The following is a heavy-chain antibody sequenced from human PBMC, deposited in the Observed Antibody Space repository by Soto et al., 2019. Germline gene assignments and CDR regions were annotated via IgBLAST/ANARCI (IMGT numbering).Heavy chain of an antibody. Sequence: PSETLSLTCTVSGGSISSYYWSWIRQPPGKGLEWIGYIYYSGSTNYNPSLKSRVTISVDTSKNQFSLKLSSVTAADTAVYYCAREHCTNGVCLHDYWGQGTLVTVSS. D-gene: IGHD2-8*01. CDR3: AREHCTNGVCLHDY. V-gene: IGHV4-59*01. J-gene: IGHJ4*02. CDR1: GGSISSYY. CDR2: IYYSGST.